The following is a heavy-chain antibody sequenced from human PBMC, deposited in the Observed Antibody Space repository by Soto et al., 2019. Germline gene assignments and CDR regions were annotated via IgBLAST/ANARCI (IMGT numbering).Heavy chain of an antibody. CDR3: AKDNLSSTDALDL. D-gene: IGHD2-2*01. CDR1: GFTFSTFG. Sequence: QVQLVESGGGVVQPGRSLRLSCVGSGFTFSTFGIHWVRQAPGKGLEWVTLISFDGSNKYYSESVKGRFTISRDDSKNTVFLQMDSLRAEDTAVYYCAKDNLSSTDALDLWGQGTMVTVSS. CDR2: ISFDGSNK. J-gene: IGHJ3*01. V-gene: IGHV3-30*18.